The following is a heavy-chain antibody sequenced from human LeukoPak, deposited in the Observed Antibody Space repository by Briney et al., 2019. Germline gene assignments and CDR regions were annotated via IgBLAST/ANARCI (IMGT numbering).Heavy chain of an antibody. J-gene: IGHJ1*01. CDR2: IIPIFGTA. Sequence: SVKVSCKASGGTFISYAISWVRQAPGQGLEWMGGIIPIFGTANYAQKFQGRVTITADESTSTAYMELSGLRSEDTAVYYCARDSARSEYFQHWGQGTLVTVSS. CDR1: GGTFISYA. D-gene: IGHD6-25*01. CDR3: ARDSARSEYFQH. V-gene: IGHV1-69*13.